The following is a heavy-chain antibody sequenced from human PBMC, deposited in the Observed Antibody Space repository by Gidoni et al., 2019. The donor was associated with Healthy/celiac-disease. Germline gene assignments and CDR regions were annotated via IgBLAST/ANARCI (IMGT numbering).Heavy chain of an antibody. CDR1: GGTLSSYA. CDR2: IIPILGIA. Sequence: QVQLVQSGAEVKKPGSSVKVSCKASGGTLSSYAISWVRQAPGQGLEWMGRIIPILGIANYAQKFQGRVTITADKSTSTAYMELSSLRSEDTAVYYCARDRGCSSTSCSNWFDPWVQGTLVTVSS. D-gene: IGHD2-2*01. J-gene: IGHJ5*02. V-gene: IGHV1-69*04. CDR3: ARDRGCSSTSCSNWFDP.